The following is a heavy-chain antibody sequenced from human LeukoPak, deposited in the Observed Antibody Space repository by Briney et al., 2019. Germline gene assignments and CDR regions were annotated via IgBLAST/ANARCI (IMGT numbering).Heavy chain of an antibody. CDR2: ISSSSSYI. CDR1: GFTFSTYW. D-gene: IGHD6-13*01. J-gene: IGHJ3*02. CDR3: ARDFGSSLDAFDI. Sequence: GGSLRLSCAASGFTFSTYWMSWVRQAPGKGLEWVSSISSSSSYIYYADSVKGRFTISRDNAENSLYLQMNSLRAEDTAVYYCARDFGSSLDAFDIWGQGTMVTVSS. V-gene: IGHV3-21*01.